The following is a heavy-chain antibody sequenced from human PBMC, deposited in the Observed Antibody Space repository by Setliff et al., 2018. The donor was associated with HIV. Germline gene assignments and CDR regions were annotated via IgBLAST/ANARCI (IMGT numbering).Heavy chain of an antibody. J-gene: IGHJ3*01. Sequence: ASVKVSCKASGYTFTSYYMHWVRQAPGRGLEWMGIINPSGGGTSNAQKFQGRITLPRDTSTNTVYMELRSLRSEDTAVYYCARGGLVVATIWDAFDLWGQGTMVTVSS. D-gene: IGHD5-12*01. CDR2: INPSGGGT. V-gene: IGHV1-46*01. CDR1: GYTFTSYY. CDR3: ARGGLVVATIWDAFDL.